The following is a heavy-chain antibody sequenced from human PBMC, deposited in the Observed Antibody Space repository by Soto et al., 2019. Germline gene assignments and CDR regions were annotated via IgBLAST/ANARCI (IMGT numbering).Heavy chain of an antibody. CDR3: TRAAWFPYLLFY. V-gene: IGHV3-48*03. D-gene: IGHD3-9*01. J-gene: IGHJ4*02. CDR1: GFNFSRFE. CDR2: ISSSGSTA. Sequence: PGGSLSLSCAASGFNFSRFELHWVRQAPGKGLEWISYISSSGSTAYYASSVEGRFTISRDNANNSVYLQMDSLRAEDTALYYCTRAAWFPYLLFYWGQGALVTVSS.